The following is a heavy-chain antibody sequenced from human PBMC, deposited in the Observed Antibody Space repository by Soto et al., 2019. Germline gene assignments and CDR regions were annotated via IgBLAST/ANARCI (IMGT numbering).Heavy chain of an antibody. CDR2: IYYSGST. Sequence: QVQLQESGPGLVKPSETLPLTCTVSGGSISSYYWSWIRQPPGKGLEWIGYIYYSGSTNYNPSLKSRVTISVDTSKNQFSLKLSSVTAADTAVYYCARDQAVYDFWSGYPANWFDPWGQGTLVTVSS. CDR3: ARDQAVYDFWSGYPANWFDP. V-gene: IGHV4-59*01. J-gene: IGHJ5*02. D-gene: IGHD3-3*01. CDR1: GGSISSYY.